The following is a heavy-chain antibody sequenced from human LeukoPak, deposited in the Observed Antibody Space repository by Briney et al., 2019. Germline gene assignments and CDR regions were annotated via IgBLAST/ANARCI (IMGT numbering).Heavy chain of an antibody. CDR3: ARAADYYGSGSPFDY. D-gene: IGHD3-10*01. V-gene: IGHV3-48*01. CDR1: GFTFSSYS. CDR2: ISSSSSTV. J-gene: IGHJ4*02. Sequence: GGSLRLSCAASGFTFSSYSMNWVRQAPGKGLEWVSYISSSSSTVYYADSVKGRFTISRDNAKNSLYLQMNSLRAEDTAVYYCARAADYYGSGSPFDYWGQGTLVTVSS.